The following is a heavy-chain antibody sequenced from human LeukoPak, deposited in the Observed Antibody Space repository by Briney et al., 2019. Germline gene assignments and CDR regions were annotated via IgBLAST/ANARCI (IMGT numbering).Heavy chain of an antibody. CDR2: IIPIFGTA. CDR3: ARDWASYYASRWCYAFDI. D-gene: IGHD3-3*01. J-gene: IGHJ3*02. V-gene: IGHV1-69*06. Sequence: GASVRVSCKASGGTFSSYAISWVRQAPGQGLEWMGGIIPIFGTANYAQKFQGRVTITADKSTSTAYMELSSLRSEDTAVYYCARDWASYYASRWCYAFDIWGQGTMVTVSS. CDR1: GGTFSSYA.